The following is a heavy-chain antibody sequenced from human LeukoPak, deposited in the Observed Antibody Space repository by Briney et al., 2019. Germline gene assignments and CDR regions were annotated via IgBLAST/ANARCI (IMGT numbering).Heavy chain of an antibody. Sequence: GGSLRLSCAASGFTFSSYEMNWVRQAPGKGLEWVSYISSSGSTIYYADSVKGRFTISRDNAKNSLYLQMNSLRAEDTAVYYCAKGRGYCSSTSCYRDYWGQGTLVTVSS. J-gene: IGHJ4*02. CDR3: AKGRGYCSSTSCYRDY. D-gene: IGHD2-2*01. CDR2: ISSSGSTI. V-gene: IGHV3-48*03. CDR1: GFTFSSYE.